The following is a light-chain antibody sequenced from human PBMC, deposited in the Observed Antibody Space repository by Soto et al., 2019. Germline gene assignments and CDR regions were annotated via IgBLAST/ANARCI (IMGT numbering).Light chain of an antibody. Sequence: EIVLTQSPATLSLCPGERATLSCRASQSVSSYLAWYQQKPGQAPRLLIYDASIRATGIPDRFSGSGSGTDFTLTISRLEPEDFAVYYCQQYGSSPVTFGQGTKVDIK. CDR2: DAS. J-gene: IGKJ1*01. CDR1: QSVSSY. CDR3: QQYGSSPVT. V-gene: IGKV3-20*01.